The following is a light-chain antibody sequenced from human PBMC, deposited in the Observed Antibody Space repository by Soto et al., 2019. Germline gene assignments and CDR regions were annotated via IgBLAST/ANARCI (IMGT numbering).Light chain of an antibody. CDR1: SSNIGAGYD. J-gene: IGLJ2*01. CDR2: CNS. CDR3: QSYDSSLSALVV. V-gene: IGLV1-40*01. Sequence: QPVLTQPPSVSGAPGQRVTISCTGSSSNIGAGYDVHWYQQLPGTAPKLLIYCNSNRPSVVPDRFSGSKSGTSASLAITGLQAEDEADYYCQSYDSSLSALVVFGGGTKLTVL.